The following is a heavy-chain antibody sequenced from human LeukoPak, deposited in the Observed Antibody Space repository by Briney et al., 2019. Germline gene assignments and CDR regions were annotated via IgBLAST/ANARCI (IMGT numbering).Heavy chain of an antibody. Sequence: SETLSLTCAVYGGSFSGYYWSWIRQPPGKGLEWIGEINHSGSTNYNPSLKSRVTISVDTSKNQFSLKLSSVTAADTAVYYCARVQGNSWVDPWGQGTRVTVSS. J-gene: IGHJ5*02. CDR3: ARVQGNSWVDP. V-gene: IGHV4-34*01. CDR1: GGSFSGYY. CDR2: INHSGST.